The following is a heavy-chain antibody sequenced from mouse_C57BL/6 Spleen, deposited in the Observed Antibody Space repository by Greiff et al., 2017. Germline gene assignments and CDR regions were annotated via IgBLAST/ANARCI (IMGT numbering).Heavy chain of an antibody. CDR1: GFTFSSYG. Sequence: EVKLQESGGDLVKPGGSLKLSCAASGFTFSSYGMSWVRQTPDKRLEWVATISSGGSYTYYQDSVKGRFTFSRDNAKNTLYLQRSSLKSEDTAMYYCARPHITTVVESFYAMEYWGQGTSVTVSS. V-gene: IGHV5-6*01. J-gene: IGHJ4*01. CDR2: ISSGGSYT. D-gene: IGHD1-1*01. CDR3: ARPHITTVVESFYAMEY.